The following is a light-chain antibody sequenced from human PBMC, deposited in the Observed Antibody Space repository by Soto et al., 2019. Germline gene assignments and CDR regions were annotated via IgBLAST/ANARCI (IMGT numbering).Light chain of an antibody. CDR3: SSYAGSKTL. J-gene: IGLJ2*01. CDR1: SSDVGGYNY. CDR2: EVS. V-gene: IGLV2-8*01. Sequence: QSALTQPPSASGSPGQSVTISCTGTSSDVGGYNYVSWYQQHPGKAPKLMIYEVSKRPSGVPDRFSGSTSGNTASLTVSGLQAEDEADYYCSSYAGSKTLFGGGTKLTVL.